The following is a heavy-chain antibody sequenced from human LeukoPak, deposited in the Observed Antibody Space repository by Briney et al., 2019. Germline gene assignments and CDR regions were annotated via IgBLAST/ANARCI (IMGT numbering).Heavy chain of an antibody. J-gene: IGHJ4*02. CDR2: INHSGST. CDR1: GGSFSGYY. V-gene: IGHV4-34*01. D-gene: IGHD6-13*01. CDR3: ARVGDQYSSSPLNYFDY. Sequence: KPSETLSLTCAVYGGSFSGYYWSWIRQPPGKGLEWIGEINHSGSTNYNPSLKSRVTTSVDTFKNQFSLKLSSVTAADTAVYDCARVGDQYSSSPLNYFDYWGQGTLVTVSS.